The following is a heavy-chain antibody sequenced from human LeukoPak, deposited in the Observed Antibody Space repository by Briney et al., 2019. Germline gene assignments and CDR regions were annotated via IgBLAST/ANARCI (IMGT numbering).Heavy chain of an antibody. D-gene: IGHD3-10*01. CDR1: GGSIRSYY. J-gene: IGHJ6*03. CDR3: AREGTDQYYYYYMDV. CDR2: IYYSGST. Sequence: TSETLSLTCTVSGGSIRSYYWSWIRQPPGKGLEWIAYIYYSGSTNYNPSLKSRVTISVDTSKNQSSLKLSSVTAADTAVYYCAREGTDQYYYYYMDVWGKGTTVTVSS. V-gene: IGHV4-59*01.